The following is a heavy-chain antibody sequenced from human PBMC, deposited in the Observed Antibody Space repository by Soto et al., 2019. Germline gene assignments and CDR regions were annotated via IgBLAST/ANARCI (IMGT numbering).Heavy chain of an antibody. V-gene: IGHV4-59*01. J-gene: IGHJ3*02. Sequence: PSETLSLTCAVSGGSISSYYWSWIRQPPGKGLEWIGYIYYSGSTNYNPSLKSRVTISVDTSKNQFSLKLSSVTAADTAVYYCARLDRLLLRAFDIWGQGTMVTVSS. CDR2: IYYSGST. CDR3: ARLDRLLLRAFDI. D-gene: IGHD3-22*01. CDR1: GGSISSYY.